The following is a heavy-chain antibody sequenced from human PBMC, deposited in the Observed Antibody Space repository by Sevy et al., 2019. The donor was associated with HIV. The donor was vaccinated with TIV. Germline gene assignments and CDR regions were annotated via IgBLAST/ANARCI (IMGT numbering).Heavy chain of an antibody. CDR1: GFTVSNDY. V-gene: IGHV3-53*01. D-gene: IGHD1-26*01. CDR2: IYSGGNT. Sequence: GGSLRLSCAASGFTVSNDYMSWVRQAPGKGLEWVSVIYSGGNTYYADSEKGRFTISRDNSKNMVYLQMNSLRAEDTAVYYCARETVGGYDPWGQGTLVTVSS. J-gene: IGHJ5*02. CDR3: ARETVGGYDP.